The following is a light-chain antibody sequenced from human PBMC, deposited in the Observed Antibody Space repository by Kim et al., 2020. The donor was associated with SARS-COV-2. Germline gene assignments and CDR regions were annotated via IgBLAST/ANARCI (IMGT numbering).Light chain of an antibody. CDR3: QQYYNWPPVT. CDR1: QSISNK. CDR2: GAS. J-gene: IGKJ4*01. Sequence: EIVMPQSPATLSVSPGERVTLSCRASQSISNKLAWYQQKPGQAPRLLIYGASTRATGIPARFSGSGSGTEFTLDISSLQSEDFAVYYCQQYYNWPPVTFGGGTKVDIK. V-gene: IGKV3-15*01.